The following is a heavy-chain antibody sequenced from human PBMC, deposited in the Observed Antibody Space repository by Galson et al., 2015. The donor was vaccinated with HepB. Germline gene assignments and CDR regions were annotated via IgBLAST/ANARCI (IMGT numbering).Heavy chain of an antibody. J-gene: IGHJ4*02. CDR1: GFTFSSYA. Sequence: SLRLSCAASGFTFSSYAMHWVRQAPGKGLEWVAVISYDGSNKYYADSVKGRFTISRDNSKNTLYLQMNSLRAEDTAVYYCANVDYWGQGTLVTVSS. CDR3: ANVDY. CDR2: ISYDGSNK. V-gene: IGHV3-30-3*01.